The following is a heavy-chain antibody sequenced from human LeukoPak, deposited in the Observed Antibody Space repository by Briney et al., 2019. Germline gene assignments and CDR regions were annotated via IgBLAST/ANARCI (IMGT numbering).Heavy chain of an antibody. CDR1: GGSFSGYY. D-gene: IGHD6-13*01. J-gene: IGHJ4*02. CDR2: INHSGST. CDR3: ARIMAPRIAAAGIFDY. V-gene: IGHV4-34*01. Sequence: SETLSLTYAVYGGSFSGYYWSWIRQPPGKGLEWIGEINHSGSTNYNPSLKSRVTISVDTSKNQFSLKLSSVTAADTAVYYCARIMAPRIAAAGIFDYWGQGTLVTVSS.